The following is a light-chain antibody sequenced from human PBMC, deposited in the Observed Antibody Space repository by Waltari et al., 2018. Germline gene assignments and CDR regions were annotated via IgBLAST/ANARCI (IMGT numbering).Light chain of an antibody. V-gene: IGLV3-1*01. CDR1: TSGDKY. J-gene: IGLJ2*01. CDR3: QAWDSSTVV. CDR2: QDI. Sequence: SYELTQPPSVSVSPGQTASITCSGGTSGDKYASWYQQRPGQSPVLVIYQDIKRPSGIPERFSGSNSGNTATLTISGTQAMDEADYYCQAWDSSTVVFGGGTRLTVL.